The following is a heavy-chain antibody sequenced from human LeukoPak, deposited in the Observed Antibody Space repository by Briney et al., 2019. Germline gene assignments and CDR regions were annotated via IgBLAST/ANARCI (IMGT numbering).Heavy chain of an antibody. D-gene: IGHD6-13*01. CDR1: GGSISSYY. CDR3: ARSPAAGTFIFDY. CDR2: IYYSGST. V-gene: IGHV4-59*12. J-gene: IGHJ4*02. Sequence: GTLSLTCTASGGSISSYYWSWIRQPPGKGLEWIGYIYYSGSTNYTTSLKSRVTISLDTSKNQFSLKLSSVTAADTAVYYCARSPAAGTFIFDYWGQGNLVTVSS.